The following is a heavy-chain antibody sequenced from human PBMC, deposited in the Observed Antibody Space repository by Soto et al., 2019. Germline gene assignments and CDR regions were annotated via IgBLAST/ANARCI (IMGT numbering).Heavy chain of an antibody. CDR2: IIPIFGTA. CDR1: GGTFSSYA. J-gene: IGHJ6*02. CDR3: ARGGYCSSTSCSRGGYYYYGMDV. D-gene: IGHD2-2*01. Sequence: SVKVSCKASGGTFSSYAISWVRQAPGQGLEWMGGIIPIFGTANYAQKFQGRVTITADESTSTAYMELSSLRSEDTAVYYCARGGYCSSTSCSRGGYYYYGMDVWG. V-gene: IGHV1-69*13.